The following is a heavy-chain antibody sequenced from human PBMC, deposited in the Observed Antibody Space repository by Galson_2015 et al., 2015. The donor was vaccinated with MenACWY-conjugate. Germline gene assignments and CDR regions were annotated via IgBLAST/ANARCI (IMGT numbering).Heavy chain of an antibody. V-gene: IGHV3-23*01. CDR2: ISGSGGST. D-gene: IGHD3-3*01. Sequence: SLRLSCAASGFTFSSYAMSWVRQAPGKGLEWVSAISGSGGSTYYADSVKGRFTISRDNSKNTLYLQMNSLRAEDTAVYYCAKDGGVGLEYYYYYGMDVWGQGTTVTVSS. CDR1: GFTFSSYA. J-gene: IGHJ6*02. CDR3: AKDGGVGLEYYYYYGMDV.